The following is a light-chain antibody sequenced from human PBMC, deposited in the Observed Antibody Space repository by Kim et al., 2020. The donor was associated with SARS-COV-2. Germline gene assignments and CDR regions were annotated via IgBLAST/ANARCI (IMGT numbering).Light chain of an antibody. V-gene: IGKV1-33*01. CDR2: EAS. CDR1: QDIVKY. CDR3: QQYDTLPWT. J-gene: IGKJ1*01. Sequence: DIQMTQSPSSLSTSVGDRVTITCQANQDIVKYLNWYQQKPGKAPKLLIYEASNLETWVPSRFSGGGSGTDFTFTISSLQPEDVATYFCQQYDTLPWTFGQGTKVDIK.